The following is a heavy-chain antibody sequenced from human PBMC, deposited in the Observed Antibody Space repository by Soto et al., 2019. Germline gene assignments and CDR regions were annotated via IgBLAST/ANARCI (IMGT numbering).Heavy chain of an antibody. V-gene: IGHV1-69*13. D-gene: IGHD3-9*01. J-gene: IGHJ4*02. CDR3: ARAGNYDILTGPNDY. Sequence: SLNVSCKSSGGTSSSYSISWVRQAPGQGLEWMGGIIPIFGTANYAQKFQGRVTITADESTSTAYMELSSLRSEDTAVYYCARAGNYDILTGPNDYWGQGTLVTFSS. CDR1: GGTSSSYS. CDR2: IIPIFGTA.